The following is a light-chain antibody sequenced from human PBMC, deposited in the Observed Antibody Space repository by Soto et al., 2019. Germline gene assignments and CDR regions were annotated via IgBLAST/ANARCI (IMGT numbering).Light chain of an antibody. J-gene: IGKJ2*01. Sequence: EIVLTQSPATLSLSPGERATLSCRASQSVSSYLAWYQQKPGQAPRLLIYDASNRATGIPARFSGSGSGTDFTPTISSLQPEDVAVYYYQQRSNWPPYTFGQGTKLEIK. V-gene: IGKV3-11*01. CDR3: QQRSNWPPYT. CDR2: DAS. CDR1: QSVSSY.